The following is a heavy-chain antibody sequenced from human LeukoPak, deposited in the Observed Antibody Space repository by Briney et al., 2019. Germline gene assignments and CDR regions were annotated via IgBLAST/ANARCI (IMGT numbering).Heavy chain of an antibody. CDR1: GFTFSSYA. V-gene: IGHV3-23*01. D-gene: IGHD3-3*01. CDR2: ISGSGGDT. J-gene: IGHJ6*03. CDR3: AKAPGVVPATRYYYYMDV. Sequence: PGGSLRLSCAASGFTFSSYAMSWVRQAPGKGLEWVSSISGSGGDTYYADSVRGRFTISRDNSKNMLYLLMNSLRAEDTAVYYCAKAPGVVPATRYYYYMDVWGKGTTVTVSS.